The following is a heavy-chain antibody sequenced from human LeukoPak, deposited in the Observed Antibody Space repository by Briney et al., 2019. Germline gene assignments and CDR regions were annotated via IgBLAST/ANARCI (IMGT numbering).Heavy chain of an antibody. CDR2: ISGSGVST. CDR1: GLTFSTYA. V-gene: IGHV3-23*01. D-gene: IGHD6-19*01. Sequence: GGSLRLSCAASGLTFSTYAMSWVRQAPGRGLEWVSAISGSGVSTYYADSVKGRFTISRDNSKNTLYLQMNSLRAEDTAVYYCAKEEQWLPGDYWGQGTLVTVSS. CDR3: AKEEQWLPGDY. J-gene: IGHJ4*02.